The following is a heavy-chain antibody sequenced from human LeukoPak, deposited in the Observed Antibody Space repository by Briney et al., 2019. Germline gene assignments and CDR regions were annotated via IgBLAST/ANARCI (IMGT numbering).Heavy chain of an antibody. CDR3: ARSSSFDP. CDR1: GGSISSGSYY. J-gene: IGHJ5*02. CDR2: IYTSGST. V-gene: IGHV4-61*02. Sequence: SQTLSLTCTVSGGSISSGSYYWSWIRQPAGKGLEWIGRIYTSGSTNYNPSLKSRVTISVDTSKNQFSLKLSSVTAADTAVYYCARSSSFDPWGQGTLVTVSS.